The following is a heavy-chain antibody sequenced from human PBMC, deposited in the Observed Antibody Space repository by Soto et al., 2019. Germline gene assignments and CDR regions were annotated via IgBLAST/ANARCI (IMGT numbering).Heavy chain of an antibody. J-gene: IGHJ3*02. Sequence: QVQLVQSGGGVVQPGRSLGVSCAASGFTFSSYVTHWVRQAPGKGLEWVAVISHDGNNKYYADSVKGRFTISRDNSKNTLYLQMNSLTTEDTAVYYCAKGVPDCASTTCYLLVAFDIWGQGTMVTVSS. CDR1: GFTFSSYV. CDR2: ISHDGNNK. CDR3: AKGVPDCASTTCYLLVAFDI. D-gene: IGHD2-2*01. V-gene: IGHV3-30*18.